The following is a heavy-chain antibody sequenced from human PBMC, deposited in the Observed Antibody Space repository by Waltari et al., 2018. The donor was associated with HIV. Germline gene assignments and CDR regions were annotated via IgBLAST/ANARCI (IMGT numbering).Heavy chain of an antibody. CDR1: GGSISSNVYL. CDR3: VAQDYSDSVDW. J-gene: IGHJ4*02. D-gene: IGHD4-17*01. Sequence: QLRLQESGPRLVKPSETLSLPCSVSGGSISSNVYLWGWIRQSPGKGLEWIGSIYYTGNTYYKPSLKRRVTISIDTSKNQFSLRLTSVTAADTAIYYCVAQDYSDSVDWWGQGTLVTVFS. CDR2: IYYTGNT. V-gene: IGHV4-39*07.